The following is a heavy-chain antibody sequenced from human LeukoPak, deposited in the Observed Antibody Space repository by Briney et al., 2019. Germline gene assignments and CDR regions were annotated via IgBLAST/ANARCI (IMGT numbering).Heavy chain of an antibody. CDR1: GFTFSSYG. CDR3: AKDSGYSYGTLDY. J-gene: IGHJ4*02. D-gene: IGHD5-18*01. Sequence: GGSLRLSCAASGFTFSSYGMHWVRQAPGKGLEWVAVIWYDGSNKYYADSVKARFTISRDNSKNTLYLQMNSLRAEDTAVYYCAKDSGYSYGTLDYWGQGTLVTVSS. V-gene: IGHV3-33*06. CDR2: IWYDGSNK.